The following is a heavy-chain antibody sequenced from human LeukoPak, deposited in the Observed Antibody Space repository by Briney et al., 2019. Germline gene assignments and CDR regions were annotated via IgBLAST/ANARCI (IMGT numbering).Heavy chain of an antibody. Sequence: GASLQISCKGFGSIFRNYWIGWVRPLPGKGLEWMGVIYPDDSDTRYSPSFQGQVTISADKSISTAYLQWSSLKASDTAIYYCAIGGDSTTSCYRCFNYWGQGTLVTVSA. CDR1: GSIFRNYW. D-gene: IGHD2-2*02. CDR3: AIGGDSTTSCYRCFNY. V-gene: IGHV5-51*01. J-gene: IGHJ4*02. CDR2: IYPDDSDT.